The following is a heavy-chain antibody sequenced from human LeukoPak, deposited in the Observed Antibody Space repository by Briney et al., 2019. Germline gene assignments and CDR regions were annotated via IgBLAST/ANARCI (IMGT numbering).Heavy chain of an antibody. D-gene: IGHD5-18*01. V-gene: IGHV4-61*01. J-gene: IGHJ4*02. CDR2: IYYSGST. Sequence: SETLSLTCNVSGASVSSGSYYWSWIRQPPGKELEWIGYIYYSGSTNYNPSLKSRATISVDTSKNQFSLKLSSVTAADTAVYYCARGFKDTAMVIPFDYWGQGTLVTVSS. CDR1: GASVSSGSYY. CDR3: ARGFKDTAMVIPFDY.